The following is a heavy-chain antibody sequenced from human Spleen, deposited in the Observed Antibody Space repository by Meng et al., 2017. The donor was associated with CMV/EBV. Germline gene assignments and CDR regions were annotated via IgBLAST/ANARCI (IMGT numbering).Heavy chain of an antibody. CDR2: IDWDDDK. Sequence: SGPTLVKPTQTLTLTCTFSGFSLSTSGMRVSWIRQPPGKALEWLARIDWDDDKFYSTSLKTRLTISKDTSKNQVVLTMTNMDPVDTATYYCARMYSGSYVVRGAFDIWGQGTMVTVSS. J-gene: IGHJ3*02. CDR3: ARMYSGSYVVRGAFDI. CDR1: GFSLSTSGMR. V-gene: IGHV2-70D*14. D-gene: IGHD1-26*01.